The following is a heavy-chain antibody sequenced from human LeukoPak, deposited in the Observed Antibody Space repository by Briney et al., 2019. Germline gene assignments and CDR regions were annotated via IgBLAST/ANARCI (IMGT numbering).Heavy chain of an antibody. J-gene: IGHJ6*03. CDR3: ARGDYRGHYYYYMDV. CDR1: GGSISSYY. D-gene: IGHD4-11*01. Sequence: PSETLSLTCTVSGGSISSYYWSWIRQPAGKGLEWIGRIYTSGSTNYSPSLKSRVTTSVDTSKNQFSLKLSSVTAADTAVYYCARGDYRGHYYYYMDVWRKGTTVTVSS. CDR2: IYTSGST. V-gene: IGHV4-4*07.